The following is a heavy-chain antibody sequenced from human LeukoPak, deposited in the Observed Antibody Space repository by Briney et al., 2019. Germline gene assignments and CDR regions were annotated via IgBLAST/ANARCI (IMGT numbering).Heavy chain of an antibody. CDR3: AREALYYRIKLFDP. Sequence: PSETLSLTCAVYGGSFSGYYWSWIRQPPGKGLEWIGKINHSGSTNYNPSLKSRVTISVDTSKNQFSLKLSSVTAADTAVYYCAREALYYRIKLFDPWGQGTLVTVSS. V-gene: IGHV4-34*01. D-gene: IGHD3-10*01. CDR2: INHSGST. CDR1: GGSFSGYY. J-gene: IGHJ5*02.